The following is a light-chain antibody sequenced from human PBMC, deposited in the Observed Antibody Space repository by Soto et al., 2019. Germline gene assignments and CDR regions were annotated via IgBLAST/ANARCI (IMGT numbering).Light chain of an antibody. V-gene: IGKV1-5*01. Sequence: DIQMTQSPSTLSASVGDRVTITCRASQSISDWLAWFQLKPGKAPKLLIYDASSLESGVPSRFSGSGPGTEFTLTISSLQPDDFATYYCQQYNNYSTFGQGTKV. CDR1: QSISDW. J-gene: IGKJ1*01. CDR2: DAS. CDR3: QQYNNYST.